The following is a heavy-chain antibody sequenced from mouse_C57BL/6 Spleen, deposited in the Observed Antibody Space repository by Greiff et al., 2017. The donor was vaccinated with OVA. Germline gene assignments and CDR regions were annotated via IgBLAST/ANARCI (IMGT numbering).Heavy chain of an antibody. D-gene: IGHD2-3*01. CDR1: GFTFSSYA. Sequence: EVQRVESGGGLVKPGGSLKLSCAASGFTFSSYAMSWVRQTPEKRLEWVATISDGGSYTYYPDNVKGRFTISRDKAKNNLYLQMSHLKSEDTAMYYCAREGDGYYDYFDYWGQGTTLTVSS. J-gene: IGHJ2*01. CDR3: AREGDGYYDYFDY. V-gene: IGHV5-4*01. CDR2: ISDGGSYT.